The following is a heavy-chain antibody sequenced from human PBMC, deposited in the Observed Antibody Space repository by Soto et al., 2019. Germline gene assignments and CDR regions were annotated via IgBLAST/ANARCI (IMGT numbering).Heavy chain of an antibody. Sequence: SETLSLTCAVYGGSFSGYYWSWIRQPPGKGLEWIGEINHSGSTNYNPSLKSRVTISVDTSKNQFSLKLSSVTAADTAVYYCARGSDLIIPYYYYYYMDVWGKGTTVTVSS. CDR2: INHSGST. CDR3: ARGSDLIIPYYYYYYMDV. V-gene: IGHV4-34*01. D-gene: IGHD2-21*01. J-gene: IGHJ6*03. CDR1: GGSFSGYY.